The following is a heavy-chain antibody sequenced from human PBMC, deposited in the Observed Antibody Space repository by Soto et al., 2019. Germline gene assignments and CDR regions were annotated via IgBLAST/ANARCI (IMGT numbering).Heavy chain of an antibody. CDR1: GGSVRSGNHF. Sequence: SETLSLTCSVPGGSVRSGNHFWNWIRQPPGRGLEWLGYMYYTGVTNYNPSLKSRVSMSVDTSKDQFSLNLTSLTAADTAVYYCARGGEPLGYYGLDVWGQGTTVTV. CDR2: MYYTGVT. J-gene: IGHJ6*02. V-gene: IGHV4-61*01. CDR3: ARGGEPLGYYGLDV.